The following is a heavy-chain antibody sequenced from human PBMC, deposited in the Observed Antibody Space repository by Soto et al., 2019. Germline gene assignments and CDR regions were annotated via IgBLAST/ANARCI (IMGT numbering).Heavy chain of an antibody. Sequence: SETLSLTCTVSGGSISSSSYYWGWIRQPPGKGLEWIGIIYYSGSTYYNPSLKSRVTISVDTSKNQFSLKLSSVSATDTAVYYCATSNWFDPWGQGTLVTVAS. J-gene: IGHJ5*02. V-gene: IGHV4-39*01. CDR1: GGSISSSSYY. CDR3: ATSNWFDP. CDR2: IYYSGST.